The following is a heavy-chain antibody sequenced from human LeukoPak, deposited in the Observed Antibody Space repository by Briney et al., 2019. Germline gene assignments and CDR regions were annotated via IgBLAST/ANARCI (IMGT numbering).Heavy chain of an antibody. V-gene: IGHV7-4-1*02. Sequence: GASVKVSCTASGYSITSYGMNWVRQAPGQGLEWMGWINTNTGNPTYAQGFRGRFVFSFDTSVNTAYLQISSLKTEDTAVYYCARDYYDNSAGYYFTYFDYWGQGALVTVSS. CDR1: GYSITSYG. CDR3: ARDYYDNSAGYYFTYFDY. D-gene: IGHD3-22*01. J-gene: IGHJ4*02. CDR2: INTNTGNP.